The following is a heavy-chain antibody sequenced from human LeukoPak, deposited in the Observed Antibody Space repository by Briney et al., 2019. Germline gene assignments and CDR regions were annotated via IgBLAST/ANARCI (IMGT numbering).Heavy chain of an antibody. CDR2: INYSGNT. V-gene: IGHV4-59*08. D-gene: IGHD3-10*01. Sequence: SETLSLTCTVSGGSISRYYWNWIRQPPGKGLEWIGYINYSGNTKYNTSLKSRVTISVDTSKNQFSLKLSSVTAADTAVYYCASGVRGANFDYWGQGTLVTVSS. CDR3: ASGVRGANFDY. J-gene: IGHJ4*02. CDR1: GGSISRYY.